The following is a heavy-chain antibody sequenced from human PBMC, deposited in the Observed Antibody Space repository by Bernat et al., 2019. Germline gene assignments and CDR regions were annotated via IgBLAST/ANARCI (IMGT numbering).Heavy chain of an antibody. CDR3: ARDLFVSYYYYGMDV. CDR2: ISFHGTNK. CDR1: GFTFSDYG. D-gene: IGHD5/OR15-5a*01. J-gene: IGHJ6*02. Sequence: QVQLVESGGSVVQPGGSLRLSCAASGFTFSDYGMHWVRQAPGLGREWVAFISFHGTNKYHADSVKGRFTISRDNPKNALYLQMDSLRAEDTAVYYCARDLFVSYYYYGMDVWGQGTTVTVSS. V-gene: IGHV3-30-3*01.